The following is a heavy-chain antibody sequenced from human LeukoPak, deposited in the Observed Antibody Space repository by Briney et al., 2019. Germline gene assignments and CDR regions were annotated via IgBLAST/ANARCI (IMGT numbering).Heavy chain of an antibody. J-gene: IGHJ4*02. V-gene: IGHV3-23*01. CDR1: GFTFSSYA. CDR2: ISGSGGST. D-gene: IGHD6-19*01. Sequence: GGSLRLSCAASGFTFSSYAMSWVHQAPGKGLEWVSAISGSGGSTYYADSVKGRFTISRDNSKNTLYLQMNSLRAEDTAVYYCAKDNRVAGTSDYWGQGTLVTVSS. CDR3: AKDNRVAGTSDY.